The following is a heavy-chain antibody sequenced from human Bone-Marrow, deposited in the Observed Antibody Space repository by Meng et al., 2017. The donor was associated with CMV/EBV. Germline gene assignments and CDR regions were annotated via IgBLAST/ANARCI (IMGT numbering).Heavy chain of an antibody. CDR2: IYTSGYTT. D-gene: IGHD6-13*01. CDR3: AKDSRGSSWYARNAGPEYFQH. V-gene: IGHV3-23*03. J-gene: IGHJ1*01. CDR1: GFTFSSYA. Sequence: GGSLRLSCAASGFTFSSYAMTWVRQAPGQGLEWVSVIYTSGYTTYYADSMKGRFTISRDNSKNTLYLQMNSLRAEDTAVYYCAKDSRGSSWYARNAGPEYFQHWGQGTLVTVSS.